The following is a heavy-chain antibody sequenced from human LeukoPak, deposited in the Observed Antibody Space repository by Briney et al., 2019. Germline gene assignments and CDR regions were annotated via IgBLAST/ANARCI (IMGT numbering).Heavy chain of an antibody. CDR3: ARIYGSGSYWDY. CDR2: ISSRSTYI. J-gene: IGHJ4*02. D-gene: IGHD3-10*01. V-gene: IGHV3-21*01. Sequence: GGSLRLSCAASGFTLTTYTINWVRQAPGKGLEWVSSISSRSTYIFYADSVKGRFTISRDNAKNSLYLQMNSLRVEDTAVYYCARIYGSGSYWDYWGQGTLVTVSS. CDR1: GFTLTTYT.